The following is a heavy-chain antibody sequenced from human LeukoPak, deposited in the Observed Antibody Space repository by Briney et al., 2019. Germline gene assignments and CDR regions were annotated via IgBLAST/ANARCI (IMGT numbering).Heavy chain of an antibody. D-gene: IGHD6-13*01. CDR3: ARGSNSSSWRAFDY. Sequence: GGSLRLSCAASGFTFSSYWMSWVRQALGKGLEWVANIKQDGSEKYYVDSVKGRFTISRDNAKNSLYLQMNSLRAEDTAVYYCARGSNSSSWRAFDYWGQGTLVTVSS. CDR1: GFTFSSYW. V-gene: IGHV3-7*01. J-gene: IGHJ4*02. CDR2: IKQDGSEK.